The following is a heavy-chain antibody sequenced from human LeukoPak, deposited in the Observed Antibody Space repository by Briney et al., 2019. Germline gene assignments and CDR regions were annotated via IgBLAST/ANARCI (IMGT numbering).Heavy chain of an antibody. V-gene: IGHV3-21*01. D-gene: IGHD5-18*01. CDR3: AKSGPYSYGYGYYYYMDV. CDR2: ISSGSSAI. CDR1: GFTFTTYS. Sequence: GGSLRLSCEASGFTFTTYSMTWVRQAPGKGLEWVSIISSGSSAIFSADALKGRFTISRDNSKNTLYLQMNSLRAEDTAVYYCAKSGPYSYGYGYYYYMDVWGKGTTVTISS. J-gene: IGHJ6*03.